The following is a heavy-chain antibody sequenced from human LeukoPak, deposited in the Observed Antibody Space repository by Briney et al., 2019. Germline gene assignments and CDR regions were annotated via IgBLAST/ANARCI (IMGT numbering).Heavy chain of an antibody. CDR2: ISGSGGST. D-gene: IGHD2-2*01. V-gene: IGHV3-23*01. CDR1: GFTFSSYA. Sequence: PGGSLRLSCAASGFTFSSYAMSWVRQAPGKGLEWVSAISGSGGSTYYADSVKGRFTISRDNSKNTLYLQMNSLRAEDTAVYYCAKGGGLGYCSSTSCPPSRFLDYWGQGTLVTVSS. J-gene: IGHJ4*02. CDR3: AKGGGLGYCSSTSCPPSRFLDY.